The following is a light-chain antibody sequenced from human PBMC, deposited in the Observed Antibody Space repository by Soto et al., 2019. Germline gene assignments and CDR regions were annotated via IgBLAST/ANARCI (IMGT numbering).Light chain of an antibody. J-gene: IGKJ4*01. V-gene: IGKV1-9*01. CDR3: QQLNTYPVT. CDR1: ENIRSY. Sequence: DIQMTQSPSSLSASAGDRVTITCRASENIRSYLNWYQQKLGKAPKLLIYAASTLQSGVPSRFSGSGSGTDFTLTISSLQPEDFATYSCQQLNTYPVTFGGGTKVDIK. CDR2: AAS.